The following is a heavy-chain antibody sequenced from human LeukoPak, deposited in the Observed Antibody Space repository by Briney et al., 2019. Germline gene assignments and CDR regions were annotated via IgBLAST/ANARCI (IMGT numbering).Heavy chain of an antibody. CDR3: AKGGAYYYVSSGYFDY. J-gene: IGHJ4*02. CDR1: GLIFGNFA. CDR2: ISGSGGST. V-gene: IGHV3-23*01. D-gene: IGHD3-22*01. Sequence: PGGSLRLSCAASGLIFGNFAMSWVRQAPGKELEWVSAISGSGGSTYYADSVKGRFTISRDISKNTLFLQMNSLRAEDTAVYYCAKGGAYYYVSSGYFDYWGQGALVTVSS.